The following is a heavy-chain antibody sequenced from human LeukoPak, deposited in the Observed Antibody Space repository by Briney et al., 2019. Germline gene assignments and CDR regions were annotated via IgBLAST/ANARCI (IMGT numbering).Heavy chain of an antibody. Sequence: GGSLRLSCAASGFTFSSYSMNWVRQAPGKGLEWVSSISSSSSSYIYYADSVKGRFTISRDNAKNSLYLQMNSLRAEDTAVYYCARDLTPNWQKIIDDNWFDPWGQGTLVTVSS. CDR1: GFTFSSYS. CDR3: ARDLTPNWQKIIDDNWFDP. CDR2: ISSSSSSYI. D-gene: IGHD1-1*01. J-gene: IGHJ5*02. V-gene: IGHV3-21*01.